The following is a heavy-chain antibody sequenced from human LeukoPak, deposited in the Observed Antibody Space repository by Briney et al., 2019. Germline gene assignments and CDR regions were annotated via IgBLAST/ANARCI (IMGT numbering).Heavy chain of an antibody. D-gene: IGHD2-2*02. CDR1: GYTFTSYG. Sequence: ASVKVSCKASGYTFTSYGISWVRQAPGQGLEWMGWISAYNGNTNYAQKLQGRVTMTTDTSTSTAYMELRSLRSDDTAVYYCARVGGIVVVPAAIYNYYYGMDVWGQGTTVTVSS. J-gene: IGHJ6*02. CDR2: ISAYNGNT. V-gene: IGHV1-18*01. CDR3: ARVGGIVVVPAAIYNYYYGMDV.